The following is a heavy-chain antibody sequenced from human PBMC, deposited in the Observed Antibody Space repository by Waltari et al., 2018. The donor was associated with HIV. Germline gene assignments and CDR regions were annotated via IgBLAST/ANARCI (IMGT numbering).Heavy chain of an antibody. CDR3: ARGFLWFGEGYFDS. Sequence: EVQLMESGGGLIQPGGSLRLSCAASGFTVSSNYMSWVRQAPGQGLEWVSVIYSGGSTYYAEAVKGRFTISRDNSKNTLYLQMNSLRAEDTAVYYCARGFLWFGEGYFDSWGQGTLVTVSS. V-gene: IGHV3-53*01. J-gene: IGHJ4*02. CDR1: GFTVSSNY. CDR2: IYSGGST. D-gene: IGHD3-10*01.